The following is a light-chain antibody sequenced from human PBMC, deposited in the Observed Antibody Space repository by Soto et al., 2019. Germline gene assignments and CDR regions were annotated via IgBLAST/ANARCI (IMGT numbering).Light chain of an antibody. CDR1: LTVSTN. J-gene: IGKJ3*01. CDR3: QPYNNLLPGAT. V-gene: IGKV3-15*01. Sequence: DIVMTQSPATMSLSPGDRATLYCWASLTVSTNLAWYQQKPGQAPSLLIYYTSTRATGIPSRFSGSGSAKESTLTISSLYPEESALYYCQPYNNLLPGATFGPGTKV. CDR2: YTS.